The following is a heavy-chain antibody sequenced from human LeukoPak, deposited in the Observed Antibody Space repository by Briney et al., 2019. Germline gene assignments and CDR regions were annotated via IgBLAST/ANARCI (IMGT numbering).Heavy chain of an antibody. Sequence: SETLSLTCAVYGGSFSGYYWSWLRQPPGKGLEWIGEINHSGSTNYNPSLTSRGTISVDTSKNQFSLKLSSVTAADTAVYYCARGRGWFGGLTLGYWGQGTLVTVSS. J-gene: IGHJ4*02. V-gene: IGHV4-34*01. D-gene: IGHD3-10*01. CDR3: ARGRGWFGGLTLGY. CDR1: GGSFSGYY. CDR2: INHSGST.